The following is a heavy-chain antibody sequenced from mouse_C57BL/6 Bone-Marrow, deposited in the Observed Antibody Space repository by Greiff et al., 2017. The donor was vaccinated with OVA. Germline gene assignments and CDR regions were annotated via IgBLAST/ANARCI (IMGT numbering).Heavy chain of an antibody. CDR3: ARYGHWYFDV. CDR2: ISSGGSYT. V-gene: IGHV5-6*01. J-gene: IGHJ1*03. Sequence: EVHLVESGGDLVKPGGSLKLSCAASGFTFSSYGMSWVRQTPDKRLEWVATISSGGSYTYDPDSVKGRFTISRDKAKNTRYRLMSSLKSEDTAMYYCARYGHWYFDVWGTGTTVTVSS. CDR1: GFTFSSYG. D-gene: IGHD1-1*01.